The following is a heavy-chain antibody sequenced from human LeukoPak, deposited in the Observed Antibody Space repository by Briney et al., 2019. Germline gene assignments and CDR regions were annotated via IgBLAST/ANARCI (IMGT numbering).Heavy chain of an antibody. V-gene: IGHV6-1*01. CDR2: TYYKSKWYS. J-gene: IGHJ3*02. CDR3: ARVSSPWSTRDAFDI. Sequence: SQTLSLTCAISGDSVSSNSATWNWIRQSPSRGLEWLGRTYYKSKWYSDYAVSVKSRITINSDTSKNHFSLQLNSVTPEDTAVYYCARVSSPWSTRDAFDIWGQGTMVTVSS. D-gene: IGHD1-26*01. CDR1: GDSVSSNSAT.